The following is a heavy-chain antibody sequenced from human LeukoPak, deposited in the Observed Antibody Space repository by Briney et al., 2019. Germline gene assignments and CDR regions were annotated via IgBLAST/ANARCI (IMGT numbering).Heavy chain of an antibody. CDR1: GFTFSNYA. Sequence: GGSLRLSCAASGFTFSNYAMNWVRQAPGKGLEWVSGISGSGGGTYYADSVKGRFTISRDNSKNTLYLQMNSLRVGDTAVYYCAKDGGYGSGLVGNFDYWGQGTLVTVSS. J-gene: IGHJ4*02. CDR3: AKDGGYGSGLVGNFDY. D-gene: IGHD1-26*01. V-gene: IGHV3-23*01. CDR2: ISGSGGGT.